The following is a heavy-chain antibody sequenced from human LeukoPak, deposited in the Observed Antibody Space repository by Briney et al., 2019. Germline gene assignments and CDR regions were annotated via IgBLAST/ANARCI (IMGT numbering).Heavy chain of an antibody. D-gene: IGHD1-26*01. CDR1: GGSFSGYY. CDR3: ARAGREWELSPFDY. CDR2: INRSGST. J-gene: IGHJ4*02. Sequence: KSSETLSLTCAVYGGSFSGYYWSWIRQPPGKGLEWIGEINRSGSTNYNPSLKSRVTISVDTSKNQFSLKLSSVTAADTAVYYCARAGREWELSPFDYWGQGTLVTVSS. V-gene: IGHV4-34*01.